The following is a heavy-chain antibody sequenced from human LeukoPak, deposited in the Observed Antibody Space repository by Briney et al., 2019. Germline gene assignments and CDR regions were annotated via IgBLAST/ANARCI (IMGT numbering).Heavy chain of an antibody. J-gene: IGHJ3*02. V-gene: IGHV4-61*02. CDR1: GGSISSGTYY. D-gene: IGHD6-19*01. Sequence: SETLSLTCTVSGGSISSGTYYWSWIRQPAGKGLEWIGRIYTSGSTNYNPSLKSRVTISVDTSKNQFSLKLSSVTAADTAVYYCARPYSSGWYGAVDAFDIWGQGTMVTVSS. CDR2: IYTSGST. CDR3: ARPYSSGWYGAVDAFDI.